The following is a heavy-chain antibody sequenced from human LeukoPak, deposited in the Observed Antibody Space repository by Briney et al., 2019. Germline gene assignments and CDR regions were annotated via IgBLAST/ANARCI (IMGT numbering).Heavy chain of an antibody. V-gene: IGHV3-7*01. CDR2: IKPDGSEK. CDR1: GFSFSVHW. D-gene: IGHD3-3*01. CDR3: GRELSWSGRDY. Sequence: PGGSLRLSCAASGFSFSVHWMSWVRQAPGEGLEWVANIKPDGSEKNYVDPVNGRFTNYIDNAKNSLYLQMNSVRVEDTAVYWCGRELSWSGRDYWGQGTLVTVSS. J-gene: IGHJ4*02.